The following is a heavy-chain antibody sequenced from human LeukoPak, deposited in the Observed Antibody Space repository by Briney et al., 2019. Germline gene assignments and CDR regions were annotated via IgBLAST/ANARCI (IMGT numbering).Heavy chain of an antibody. Sequence: ASVKVSCKASGYTFTRYYMHWVRQAPGQGLEWMGIISPSGASTSYAQKFQGRVTMTRDTSTSTVYMELSSLRSEDTAVYYCARGSGFQYRGITTNYYMDVWGKGTTVTVSS. V-gene: IGHV1-46*01. CDR1: GYTFTRYY. CDR2: ISPSGAST. D-gene: IGHD3-22*01. J-gene: IGHJ6*03. CDR3: ARGSGFQYRGITTNYYMDV.